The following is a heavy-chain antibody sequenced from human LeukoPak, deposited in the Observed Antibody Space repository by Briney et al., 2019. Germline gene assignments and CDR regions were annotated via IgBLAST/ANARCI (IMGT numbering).Heavy chain of an antibody. Sequence: ASVKVSCKASVGIFSSYTISWVRQAPGQGLEWMGRIIPLLGIANYAQKFQGRVTIIADKSTSTAYMELSSLRSEDTAVYYCARDDADSAYADGDYWAQGTLVTVSS. J-gene: IGHJ4*02. CDR2: IIPLLGIA. V-gene: IGHV1-69*04. D-gene: IGHD5-12*01. CDR3: ARDDADSAYADGDY. CDR1: VGIFSSYT.